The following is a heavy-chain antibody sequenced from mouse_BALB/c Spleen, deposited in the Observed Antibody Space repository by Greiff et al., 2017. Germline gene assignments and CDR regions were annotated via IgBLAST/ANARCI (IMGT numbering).Heavy chain of an antibody. Sequence: EVQRVESGPGLVKPSQSLSLTCSVTGYSITSGYYWNWIRQFPGNKLEWMGYISYDGSNNYNPSLKNRISITRDTSKNQFFLKLNSVTTEDTATYYCARGGLLPPYAMDYWGQGTSVTVSA. CDR1: GYSITSGYY. CDR3: ARGGLLPPYAMDY. V-gene: IGHV3-6*02. D-gene: IGHD2-3*01. J-gene: IGHJ4*01. CDR2: ISYDGSN.